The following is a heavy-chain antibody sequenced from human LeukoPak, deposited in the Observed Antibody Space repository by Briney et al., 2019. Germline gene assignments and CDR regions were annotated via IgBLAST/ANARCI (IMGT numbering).Heavy chain of an antibody. CDR1: GFTFSGSA. CDR2: IGRNSART. J-gene: IGHJ6*02. D-gene: IGHD3-10*01. Sequence: GGSLRLSCAASGFTFSGSAMHWVRKTPGKGLEWVSGIGRNSARTGYADSVRGRFTISRDNAKNSLYLQMNSLRAEDTALYYCGKDISAGGMDVWGQGTTVTVSS. V-gene: IGHV3-9*01. CDR3: GKDISAGGMDV.